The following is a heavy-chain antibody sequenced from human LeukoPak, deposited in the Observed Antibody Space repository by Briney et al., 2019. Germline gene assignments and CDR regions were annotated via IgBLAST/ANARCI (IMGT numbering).Heavy chain of an antibody. D-gene: IGHD6-6*01. Sequence: GGSLRLSCEASGFTFSTFPMHWVRQTPDKGLEWVAVISDDGRDVYYADSVKGRFTISRDNSKNTLYLQMHSVSLEDTAVVYCARVGRVSIYPSYMDVWGKGTTVTVSS. CDR1: GFTFSTFP. V-gene: IGHV3-30*04. CDR2: ISDDGRDV. CDR3: ARVGRVSIYPSYMDV. J-gene: IGHJ6*03.